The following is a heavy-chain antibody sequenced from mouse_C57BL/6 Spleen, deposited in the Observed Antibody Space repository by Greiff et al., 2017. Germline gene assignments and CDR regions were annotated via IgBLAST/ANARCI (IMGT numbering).Heavy chain of an antibody. CDR2: ISRGSCTI. CDR1: GFTFSDYG. CDR3: ANIWLAY. J-gene: IGHJ3*01. Sequence: EVKLMESGGGLVKPGGSLKLSCAASGFTFSDYGMHWVRQAPEKGLEWVAYISRGSCTIYYADTVKGRFTISRDNAKNTLFLQMTSLRSEDTAMYYCANIWLAYWGQGTLVTVSA. V-gene: IGHV5-17*01.